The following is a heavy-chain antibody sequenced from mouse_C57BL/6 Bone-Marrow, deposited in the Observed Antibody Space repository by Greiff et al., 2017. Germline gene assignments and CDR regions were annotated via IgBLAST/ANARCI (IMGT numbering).Heavy chain of an antibody. CDR3: ASSITTVEGRYFDV. D-gene: IGHD1-1*01. CDR2: INPNNGGT. Sequence: EVQLQQSGPELVKPGASVKISCKASGYTFTDYYMNWVKQSHGKSLEWIGDINPNNGGTSYNQKFKGKATLTVDKSSSTAYMELRSLTSEDSAVYYCASSITTVEGRYFDVWGTGTTVTVSS. J-gene: IGHJ1*03. V-gene: IGHV1-26*01. CDR1: GYTFTDYY.